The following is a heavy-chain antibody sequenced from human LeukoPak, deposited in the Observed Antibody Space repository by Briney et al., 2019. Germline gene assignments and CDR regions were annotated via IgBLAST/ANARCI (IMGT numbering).Heavy chain of an antibody. J-gene: IGHJ4*02. CDR2: ISGSGGST. D-gene: IGHD5-24*01. Sequence: PGGTLRLSCAASGFTFSSYGMSWVRQAPGKGLEWVSAISGSGGSTYYADSVKGRFTISRDNSKNTLCLQMNSLRAEDTAVYYCAKDTGRRDGTFDYWGQGTLVTVSS. V-gene: IGHV3-23*01. CDR1: GFTFSSYG. CDR3: AKDTGRRDGTFDY.